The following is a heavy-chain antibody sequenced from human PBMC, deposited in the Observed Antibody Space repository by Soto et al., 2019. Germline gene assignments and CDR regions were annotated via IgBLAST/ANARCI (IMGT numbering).Heavy chain of an antibody. CDR1: GYTFTSYA. CDR3: ARGGDIVVVPAAMSDYYYYGMDV. CDR2: INAGNGNT. Sequence: ASVKVSCKASGYTFTSYAMHWVRQAPGQRLEWMGWINAGNGNTKYSQKFQGRVTITRDTSASTAYMELSSLRSEDTAVYYCARGGDIVVVPAAMSDYYYYGMDVWGQGTTVTVSS. J-gene: IGHJ6*02. V-gene: IGHV1-3*01. D-gene: IGHD2-2*01.